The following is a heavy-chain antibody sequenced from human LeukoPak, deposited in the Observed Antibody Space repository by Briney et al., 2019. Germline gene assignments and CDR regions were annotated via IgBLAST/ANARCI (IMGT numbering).Heavy chain of an antibody. CDR3: ARGGPAAGRFDY. CDR2: IYSGGST. V-gene: IGHV3-66*01. CDR1: GGSFSGYY. Sequence: PSETLSLTCAVYGGSFSGYYWSWIRQPPGKGLEWVSVIYSGGSTYYADSVKGRFTISRDNSKNTLYLQMNSLRAEDPAVYYCARGGPAAGRFDYWGQGTLVTVSS. D-gene: IGHD6-13*01. J-gene: IGHJ4*02.